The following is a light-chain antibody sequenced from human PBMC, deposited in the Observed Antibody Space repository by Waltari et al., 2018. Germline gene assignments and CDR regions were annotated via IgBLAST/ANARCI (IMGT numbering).Light chain of an antibody. CDR2: DAS. CDR1: QTVSTR. Sequence: EIVLTQSPATLSVSPGERVTLSCRASQTVSTRLAWYQKKSGQAPKVLSFDASTRATGIPATFTGRGSGTEFTLTISSLQSEDFAVYYWQQYKEWPLTFGGGTKVEIK. V-gene: IGKV3-15*01. CDR3: QQYKEWPLT. J-gene: IGKJ4*01.